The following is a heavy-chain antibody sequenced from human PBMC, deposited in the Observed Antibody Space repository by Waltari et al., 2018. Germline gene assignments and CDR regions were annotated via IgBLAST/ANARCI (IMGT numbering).Heavy chain of an antibody. Sequence: VQLVESGGGLVKPGGSLRLSCVVSGFNFKAYAMNWVRQAPGKGLEWVSSISSRSSYRYYADSVKGRVTISRDNAKNSLYLQMNSLRAEDTAVYFCARTYCDTDCYTLDGMDVWGQGTTVTVSS. CDR2: ISSRSSYR. J-gene: IGHJ6*02. D-gene: IGHD3-16*02. CDR3: ARTYCDTDCYTLDGMDV. CDR1: GFNFKAYA. V-gene: IGHV3-21*01.